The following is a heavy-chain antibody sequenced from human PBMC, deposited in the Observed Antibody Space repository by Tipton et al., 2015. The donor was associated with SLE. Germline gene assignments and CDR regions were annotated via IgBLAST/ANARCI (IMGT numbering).Heavy chain of an antibody. V-gene: IGHV4-30-2*01. CDR1: GASISTEGYS. D-gene: IGHD3-3*02. CDR3: ARGPPFMEWERNWFDP. J-gene: IGHJ5*02. Sequence: TLSLTCVVPGASISTEGYSWSWIRQPPGKRLEWIAYIYHSGITNYNPSLQSRVTISVDRSKNQFSLKLTSVTAADTAVYYCARGPPFMEWERNWFDPWGQGTQVTVSS. CDR2: IYHSGIT.